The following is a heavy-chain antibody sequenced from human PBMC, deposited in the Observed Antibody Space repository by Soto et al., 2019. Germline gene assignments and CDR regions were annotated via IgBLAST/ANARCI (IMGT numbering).Heavy chain of an antibody. J-gene: IGHJ4*02. CDR2: IHHGGST. Sequence: SETLSINGAVNGGPFGGFYWTWMRQSPGKGLEWIGEIHHGGSTNYNPSLKSRVTMSLDTSKNQFSLKLTSVTAADTAVYYCARGYRISMVILTTNYFDSWGQGTPVTVSS. CDR1: GGPFGGFY. V-gene: IGHV4-34*01. CDR3: ARGYRISMVILTTNYFDS. D-gene: IGHD3-10*01.